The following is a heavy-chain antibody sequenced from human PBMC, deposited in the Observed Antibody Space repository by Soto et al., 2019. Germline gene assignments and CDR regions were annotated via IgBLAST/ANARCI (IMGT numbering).Heavy chain of an antibody. Sequence: GGSLRLSCAASGFTFSSYGMHWVRQAPGKGLEWVAVIWYDGSNKYYADSVKGRFTISRDNSKNTLYLQMNSLRAEDTAVYYCAAQPYCSSTSCHTENTYYYYYGMDVWGQGTTVTVSS. D-gene: IGHD2-2*01. CDR1: GFTFSSYG. V-gene: IGHV3-33*01. CDR2: IWYDGSNK. J-gene: IGHJ6*02. CDR3: AAQPYCSSTSCHTENTYYYYYGMDV.